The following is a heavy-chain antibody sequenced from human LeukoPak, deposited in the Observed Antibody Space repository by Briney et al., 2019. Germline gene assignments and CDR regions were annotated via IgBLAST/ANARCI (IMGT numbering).Heavy chain of an antibody. CDR3: ARDLVAIFGVVVDYYYYGMDV. D-gene: IGHD3-3*01. CDR1: GFIFTNYF. V-gene: IGHV3-7*03. J-gene: IGHJ6*02. Sequence: GGSLRLSCAASGFIFTNYFMSRVRQAPGKGLEWVASIKHDGSEKYYVDSVRGRFTISRDNAKNSLYLQMNSLRAEDTAVYYCARDLVAIFGVVVDYYYYGMDVWGQGTTVTVSS. CDR2: IKHDGSEK.